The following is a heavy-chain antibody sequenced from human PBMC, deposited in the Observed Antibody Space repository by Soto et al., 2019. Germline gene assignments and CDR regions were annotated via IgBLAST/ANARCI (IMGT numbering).Heavy chain of an antibody. CDR3: ARVPAP. CDR1: GGSISSGGYS. CDR2: IYHSGSI. Sequence: QLQLRESGSGLVKPSQTLSLTCAVSGGSISSGGYSWSWIRQPPGKGLEWIGYIYHSGSIYYNPSLKGRVTISVDRSENQFSLKLSSVTAADTAVYYCARVPAPWGQGTLVTVSS. V-gene: IGHV4-30-2*01. J-gene: IGHJ5*02.